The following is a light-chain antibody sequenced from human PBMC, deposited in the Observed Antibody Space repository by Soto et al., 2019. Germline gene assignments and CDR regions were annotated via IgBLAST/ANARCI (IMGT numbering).Light chain of an antibody. CDR3: QQYHNWPPIT. J-gene: IGKJ5*01. Sequence: EVVMTQSPATLSVSPGERATLSCRASPSVSSVYLAWYQQKPGQAPRLLIYGASSRATGIPDRFSGSGSGTDFTLTISSLQSEDFAVYYCQQYHNWPPITFGQGTRLEIK. V-gene: IGKV3D-15*01. CDR2: GAS. CDR1: PSVSSVY.